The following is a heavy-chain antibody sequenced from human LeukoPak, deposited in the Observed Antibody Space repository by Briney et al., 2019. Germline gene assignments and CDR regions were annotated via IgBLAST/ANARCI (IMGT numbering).Heavy chain of an antibody. CDR2: VYSSGST. CDR1: GGSISSYY. Sequence: PSETLSLTCTVSGGSISSYYWSWIRQPAGKGLEWIGRVYSSGSTNYNPSLKSRVTMSVDTSKNQFSLKLSSVTAADTAVYYCARGGYNPGYDYWGLGTLVTVSS. CDR3: ARGGYNPGYDY. D-gene: IGHD5-18*01. J-gene: IGHJ4*02. V-gene: IGHV4-4*07.